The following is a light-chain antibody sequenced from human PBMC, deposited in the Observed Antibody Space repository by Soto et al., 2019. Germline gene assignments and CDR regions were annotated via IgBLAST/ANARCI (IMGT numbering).Light chain of an antibody. J-gene: IGLJ1*01. Sequence: QSALTQPRSVSGSPGQSVTISCTGTSSDVGGYNYVSWYQQHPGKAPKVMIYDVTKRPSGVPDRFSGSKSGNTASLTISGLHAEDEADYYCCSFAGSYADVVGSGTKVTVL. V-gene: IGLV2-11*01. CDR2: DVT. CDR1: SSDVGGYNY. CDR3: CSFAGSYADV.